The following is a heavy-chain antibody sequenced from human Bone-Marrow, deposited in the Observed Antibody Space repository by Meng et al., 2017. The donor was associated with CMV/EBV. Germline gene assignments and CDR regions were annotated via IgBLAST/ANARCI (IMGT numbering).Heavy chain of an antibody. D-gene: IGHD3-3*01. CDR3: ARGVGFWSGYTLGA. V-gene: IGHV4-34*01. Sequence: SETLSPTCAVYGGSFSGYYWSWIRQPPGKGLEWIGEINHSGSTNYNPSLKSRVTISVDTSKNQFSLELSTVTAADTAVYYCARGVGFWSGYTLGAWGQGTLVTVSS. J-gene: IGHJ5*02. CDR1: GGSFSGYY. CDR2: INHSGST.